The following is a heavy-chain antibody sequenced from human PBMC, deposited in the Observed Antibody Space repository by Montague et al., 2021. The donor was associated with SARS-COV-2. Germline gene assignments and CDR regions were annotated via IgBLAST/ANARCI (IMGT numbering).Heavy chain of an antibody. Sequence: SETLSLTCAVYGGSFSGHYWSWIRQPPGKGLEWIGEINNSGSTNYNPSLKSRVTISVDTSKNQFSLKLHSATAADTAVYYCARGRIEVSMIVVVLTGASYSMDVWGKGTTVTVSS. CDR2: INNSGST. V-gene: IGHV4-34*01. J-gene: IGHJ6*03. CDR1: GGSFSGHY. D-gene: IGHD3-22*01. CDR3: ARGRIEVSMIVVVLTGASYSMDV.